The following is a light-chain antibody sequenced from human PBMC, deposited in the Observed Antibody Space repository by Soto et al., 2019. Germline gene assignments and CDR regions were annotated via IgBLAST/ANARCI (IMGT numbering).Light chain of an antibody. CDR2: AAS. V-gene: IGKV1-17*03. Sequence: DIQMTQSPSAVSASVGDRVTITCRASQDIGNSLAWFQQKPGKVPERLIYAASTLQSGVPSRFSGSRSGTAFTLTISSLQPEDFASYYCLQQNGYPFTFGPVNKVD. J-gene: IGKJ3*01. CDR1: QDIGNS. CDR3: LQQNGYPFT.